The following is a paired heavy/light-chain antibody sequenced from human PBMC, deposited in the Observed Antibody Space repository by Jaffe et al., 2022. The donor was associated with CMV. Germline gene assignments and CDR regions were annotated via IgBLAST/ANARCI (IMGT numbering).Heavy chain of an antibody. CDR3: ARHHLFGEGSGFFYYYYGMDV. V-gene: IGHV5-51*01. D-gene: IGHD3-10*01. CDR2: IYPGDSDT. Sequence: EVQLVQSGAEVKKPGESLKISCKGSGYSFTSYWIGWVRQMPGKGLEWMGIIYPGDSDTRYSPSFQGQVTISADKSISTAYLQWSSLKASDTAMYYCARHHLFGEGSGFFYYYYGMDVWGQGTTVTVSS. J-gene: IGHJ6*02. CDR1: GYSFTSYW.
Light chain of an antibody. CDR1: QSLLHSNGYNY. CDR3: MQALQTPT. Sequence: DIVMTQSPLSLPVTPGEPASISCRSSQSLLHSNGYNYLDWYLQKPGKSPQLLIYLGSNRASGVPDRFSGSGSGTDFTLKISRVEAEDVGVYYCMQALQTPTFGQGTKVEIK. CDR2: LGS. V-gene: IGKV2-28*01. J-gene: IGKJ1*01.